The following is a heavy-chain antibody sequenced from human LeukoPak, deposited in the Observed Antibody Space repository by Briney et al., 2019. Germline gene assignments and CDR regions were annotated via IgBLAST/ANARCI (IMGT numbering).Heavy chain of an antibody. J-gene: IGHJ4*02. D-gene: IGHD6-19*01. CDR3: ARDRKVAGRGDYFDY. CDR2: IYSSGTI. CDR1: GGSISSYY. V-gene: IGHV4-4*08. Sequence: SETLSLTCTASGGSISSYYWSWIRQPPGKGLEWLGYIYSSGTINFNPSLKSRLTMSVDTSKNQFSLKLSSVTAADTAVYYCARDRKVAGRGDYFDYWGQGTLVTVSS.